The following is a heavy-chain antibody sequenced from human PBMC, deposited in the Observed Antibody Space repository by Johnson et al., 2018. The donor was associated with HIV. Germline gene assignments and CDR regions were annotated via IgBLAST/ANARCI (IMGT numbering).Heavy chain of an antibody. D-gene: IGHD3-3*01. V-gene: IGHV3-15*01. CDR2: IKSKIDGGTT. J-gene: IGHJ3*02. CDR3: TAVLQFFELLFPQVRTDAFDI. Sequence: VQLVESGGGLVKPGGSLRLSCAASGFTFSNAWMSWVRQAPGKGLEWVGRIKSKIDGGTTDYAAPVQGRFTISRDDSKNTLYLQMNSLKTEDTAVYYCTAVLQFFELLFPQVRTDAFDIWGQGTMVTVSS. CDR1: GFTFSNAW.